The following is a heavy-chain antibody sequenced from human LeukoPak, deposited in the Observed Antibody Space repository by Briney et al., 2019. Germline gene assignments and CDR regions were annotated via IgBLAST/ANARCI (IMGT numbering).Heavy chain of an antibody. D-gene: IGHD3-22*01. J-gene: IGHJ3*02. CDR2: IYYSGST. CDR3: ARDLSGYYDSSGYYHRAFDI. CDR1: GGSISSYY. V-gene: IGHV4-59*01. Sequence: PSETLSLTCTVSGGSISSYYWSWIRQPPGKGLEWIGYIYYSGSTNYNPSLKSRVTISVDTSKNQFSLKLSSVTAADTAVYYCARDLSGYYDSSGYYHRAFDIWGQGTMVTVSS.